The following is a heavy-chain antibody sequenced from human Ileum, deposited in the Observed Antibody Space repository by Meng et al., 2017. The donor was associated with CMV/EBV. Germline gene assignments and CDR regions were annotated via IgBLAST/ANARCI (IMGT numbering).Heavy chain of an antibody. CDR3: ARAEADTGNFEY. J-gene: IGHJ4*02. V-gene: IGHV4-4*07. CDR2: ISSSGSI. Sequence: QVQLQESGPGLVKPSETLSLTFTVTDGSISYYYWSWIRQSADKGLEWIGRISSSGSINYNPSLESRLTLSVDTSKKQLSLKLSSVTAADTAVYYCARAEADTGNFEYWGQGTLVTVSS. CDR1: DGSISYYY. D-gene: IGHD6-19*01.